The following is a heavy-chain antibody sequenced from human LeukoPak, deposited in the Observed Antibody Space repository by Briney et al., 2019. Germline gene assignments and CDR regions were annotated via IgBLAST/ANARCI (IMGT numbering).Heavy chain of an antibody. J-gene: IGHJ4*02. V-gene: IGHV4-4*02. CDR3: ARVRSSWLRWYFDY. D-gene: IGHD6-13*01. Sequence: PSETLSLTCAVSGGSISSSNWWSWVRQPPGKGLEWIGEIYHSGSTNYNPSLKSRVTISVDTSKNQFSLKLSSVTAADTAVYYCARVRSSWLRWYFDYWGQGTLVTVSS. CDR1: GGSISSSNW. CDR2: IYHSGST.